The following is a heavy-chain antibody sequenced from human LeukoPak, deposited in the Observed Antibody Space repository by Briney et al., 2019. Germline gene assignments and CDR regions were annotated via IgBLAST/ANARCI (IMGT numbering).Heavy chain of an antibody. CDR3: ARAGDILTGYYY. V-gene: IGHV1-69*06. J-gene: IGHJ4*02. Sequence: SVKVSCKASGGTFSSDAISWVRQAPGQGLEWVGGIIPIFGTANYAQKFQGRVTITADKSTSTAYMELSSLRSEDTAVHYCARAGDILTGYYYWGQGTLVTVSS. CDR2: IIPIFGTA. CDR1: GGTFSSDA. D-gene: IGHD3-9*01.